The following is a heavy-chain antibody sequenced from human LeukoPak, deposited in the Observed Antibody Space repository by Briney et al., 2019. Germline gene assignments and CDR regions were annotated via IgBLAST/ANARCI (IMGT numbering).Heavy chain of an antibody. V-gene: IGHV4-59*12. J-gene: IGHJ2*01. CDR2: IYYSGST. CDR1: GDSFSSYY. Sequence: PSETLSLTCTVSGDSFSSYYWTWIRQPPGKGLEWIGYIYYSGSTNYNPSLKSRVTISVDTSKNQFSLKLSSVTAADTAVYYCARVKAYYDFWSGYFDLWGRGTLVTVSS. CDR3: ARVKAYYDFWSGYFDL. D-gene: IGHD3-3*01.